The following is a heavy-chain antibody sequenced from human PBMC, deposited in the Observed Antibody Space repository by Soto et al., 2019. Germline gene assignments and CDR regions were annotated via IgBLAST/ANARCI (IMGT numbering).Heavy chain of an antibody. Sequence: ASVKVSCKASGYTFTSYDINWVRQATGQGLEWMGWMNPNSGNTGYAQKFQGRVTMTRNTSISTAYMELSSLRSEDTAVYYCARRRMYSSGWLNTYMDVWGKGTTVTVSS. J-gene: IGHJ6*03. CDR3: ARRRMYSSGWLNTYMDV. D-gene: IGHD6-19*01. CDR2: MNPNSGNT. CDR1: GYTFTSYD. V-gene: IGHV1-8*01.